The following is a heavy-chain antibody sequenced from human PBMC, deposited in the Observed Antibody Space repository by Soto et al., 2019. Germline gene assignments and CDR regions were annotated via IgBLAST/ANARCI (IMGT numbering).Heavy chain of an antibody. V-gene: IGHV2-70*01. CDR2: IDWDDDK. J-gene: IGHJ6*02. Sequence: SGPTLVNPTQTLTLTCTFSGFSLSTSGMCVSWIRQPPGKALEWLALIDWDDDKYYNTSLKTRLTISKDTSKNQVVLTMTNMDPVDTATYYCARIPNRHYEFWSGFHAGGNCMDVWGQGTTVTVSS. D-gene: IGHD3-3*01. CDR3: ARIPNRHYEFWSGFHAGGNCMDV. CDR1: GFSLSTSGMC.